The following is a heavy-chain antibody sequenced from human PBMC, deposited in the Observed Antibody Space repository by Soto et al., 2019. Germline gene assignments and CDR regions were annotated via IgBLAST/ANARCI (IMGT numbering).Heavy chain of an antibody. CDR3: ARHGGACSGGTCYSEYDY. V-gene: IGHV4-61*07. D-gene: IGHD2-15*01. J-gene: IGHJ4*02. Sequence: IRQPPGKGLEWIGYIYHTGSTTYNPSLDSRVSISLDMSENQFSLKLRSVTAADTAVYYCARHGGACSGGTCYSEYDYWGWGTLITVSS. CDR2: IYHTGST.